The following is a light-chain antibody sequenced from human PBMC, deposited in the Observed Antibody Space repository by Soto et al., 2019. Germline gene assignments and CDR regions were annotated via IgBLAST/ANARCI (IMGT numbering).Light chain of an antibody. CDR3: SSYSYNNTLL. V-gene: IGLV2-14*01. CDR1: SSDVGGYKF. CDR2: EVT. Sequence: QSGLTQPASVSGSPGQSITIFCTGTSSDVGGYKFVSWYQQHPGKAPKLMIYEVTDRPSGVSDRFSGSKSGNTASLTISGLQAEDEADYYCSSYSYNNTLLFGGGTQLTVL. J-gene: IGLJ2*01.